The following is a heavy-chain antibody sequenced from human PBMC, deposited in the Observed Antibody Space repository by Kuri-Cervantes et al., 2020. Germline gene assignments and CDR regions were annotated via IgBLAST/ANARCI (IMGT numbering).Heavy chain of an antibody. Sequence: GGSLRLSCAASGFTFSSYAMSWVRQAPGKGLEWVSGITGGGESTYYADSVKGRFTISRDNSRNTLFVQMNSLRAEDTAVYYCARDVQYYYDSYGYLEFWGQGTLVTISS. CDR2: ITGGGEST. J-gene: IGHJ4*02. V-gene: IGHV3-23*01. D-gene: IGHD3-22*01. CDR3: ARDVQYYYDSYGYLEF. CDR1: GFTFSSYA.